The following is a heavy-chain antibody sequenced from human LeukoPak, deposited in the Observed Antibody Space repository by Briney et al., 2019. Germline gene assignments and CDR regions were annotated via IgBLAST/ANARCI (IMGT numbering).Heavy chain of an antibody. CDR3: ARNYYDSSGYSENYYYYYYGMDV. J-gene: IGHJ6*02. CDR1: GFTFSSYA. V-gene: IGHV3-30-3*01. D-gene: IGHD3-22*01. CDR2: ISYDGSNK. Sequence: PGRSLRLSCAAPGFTFSSYAMHWVRQAPGKGLEWVAVISYDGSNKYYADSVKGRFTISRDNSKNTLYLQMNSLRAEDTAVYYCARNYYDSSGYSENYYYYYYGMDVWGQGTTVTVSS.